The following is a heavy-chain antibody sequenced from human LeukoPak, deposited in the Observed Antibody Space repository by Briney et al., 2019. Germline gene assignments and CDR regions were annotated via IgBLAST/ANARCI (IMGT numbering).Heavy chain of an antibody. D-gene: IGHD6-19*01. Sequence: GGSLRLSCAASGFTFSDHAMSWVRQAPGKGLEWVSAIRGTGTTTFYAASVRGRFTISRDNSKNTADLQMNSLRAEDTAVYYCAKVSWLGTLPSYHFDSWGQGTQVTVSS. J-gene: IGHJ4*02. CDR2: IRGTGTTT. CDR1: GFTFSDHA. V-gene: IGHV3-23*01. CDR3: AKVSWLGTLPSYHFDS.